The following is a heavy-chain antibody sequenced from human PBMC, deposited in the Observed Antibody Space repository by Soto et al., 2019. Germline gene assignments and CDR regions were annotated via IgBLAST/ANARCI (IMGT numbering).Heavy chain of an antibody. J-gene: IGHJ4*02. V-gene: IGHV4-59*01. D-gene: IGHD5-18*01. Sequence: SETLSLTCTVSGVSIISYYWSWILQPPGKGLEWIGYIYYSGSTNYNPSLKSRVTISVDTSKNQFSLKLSSVTAADTAVYYCAIYAGTGYGPDYFYYCGQGTLVTVSS. CDR1: GVSIISYY. CDR2: IYYSGST. CDR3: AIYAGTGYGPDYFYY.